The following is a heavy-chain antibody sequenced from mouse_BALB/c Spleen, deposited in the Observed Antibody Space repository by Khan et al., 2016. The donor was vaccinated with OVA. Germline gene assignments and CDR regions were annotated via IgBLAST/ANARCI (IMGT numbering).Heavy chain of an antibody. CDR1: GFSLSRYN. CDR3: ARAYDMYDGNDAMDY. D-gene: IGHD2-14*01. Sequence: VQLKESGPGLVAPSPSLSITCTVSGFSLSRYNIHWVRQPPGKGLEWLGMIWGGGGTDYNSTLKSSLSIRKDNSKSQVLLKMNSLQTDDTAMYFWARAYDMYDGNDAMDYWGKGTSVTVSS. CDR2: IWGGGGT. V-gene: IGHV2-6-4*01. J-gene: IGHJ4*01.